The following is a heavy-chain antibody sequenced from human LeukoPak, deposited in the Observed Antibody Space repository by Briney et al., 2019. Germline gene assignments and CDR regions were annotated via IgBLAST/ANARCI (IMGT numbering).Heavy chain of an antibody. J-gene: IGHJ4*02. D-gene: IGHD4-17*01. CDR2: ISGGGIST. V-gene: IGHV3-23*01. Sequence: GGSLTLSCAASGFTFSSYAMTWVRQAPGRGLEWVSTISGGGISTYYADSVKGRFAISRDNSKNTLYLQMNSLRAEDTALYYCAIDRYYGAHADFWGQGALVTVSS. CDR1: GFTFSSYA. CDR3: AIDRYYGAHADF.